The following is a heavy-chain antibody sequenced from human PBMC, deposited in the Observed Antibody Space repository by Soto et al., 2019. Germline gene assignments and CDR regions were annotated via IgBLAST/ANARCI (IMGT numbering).Heavy chain of an antibody. V-gene: IGHV4-4*02. CDR1: GGSISSSNW. CDR3: ARRLRTYYYGSGGTNWFDP. Sequence: SQTLSLTCAVSGGSISSSNWWSWVRQPPGKGLEWIGEIYHSGSTNYNPSLKSRVTISVDKSKNQFSLKLSSVTAADTAVYYCARRLRTYYYGSGGTNWFDPWGQGTLVTVSS. CDR2: IYHSGST. D-gene: IGHD3-10*01. J-gene: IGHJ5*02.